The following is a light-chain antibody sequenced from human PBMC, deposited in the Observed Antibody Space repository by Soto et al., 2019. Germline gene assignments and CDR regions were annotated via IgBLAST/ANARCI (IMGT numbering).Light chain of an antibody. Sequence: EIVMTQSPATLSVSPGERATLSCRASQNVGIDLAWFQQKPGQAPRLLIYGTSIRATGIPARFSASGSGTEFTLTISRLEPEDFAVYYCQHYVTSLTTFGQGTKVEVK. CDR1: QNVGID. J-gene: IGKJ1*01. CDR3: QHYVTSLTT. V-gene: IGKV3-15*01. CDR2: GTS.